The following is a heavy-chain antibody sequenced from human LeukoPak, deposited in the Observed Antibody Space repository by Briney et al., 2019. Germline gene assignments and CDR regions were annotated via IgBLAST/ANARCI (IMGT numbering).Heavy chain of an antibody. J-gene: IGHJ4*02. Sequence: GGSLRLSCAASGFTFSSYSMNWVRQAPGKGLEWVSPISSRSIYIYYADSVKGRFTISRDNAKNSLYLQMNSLRAEDTAVYYCATLGVRGAPYYFDYWGRGTLVTVSS. CDR1: GFTFSSYS. CDR3: ATLGVRGAPYYFDY. V-gene: IGHV3-21*01. CDR2: ISSRSIYI. D-gene: IGHD3-10*01.